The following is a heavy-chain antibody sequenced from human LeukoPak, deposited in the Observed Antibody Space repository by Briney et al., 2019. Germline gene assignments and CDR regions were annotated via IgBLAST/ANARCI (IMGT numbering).Heavy chain of an antibody. J-gene: IGHJ5*02. D-gene: IGHD3-10*01. Sequence: SETLSLTCTVSGGSISSGGYYWSWIRQHPGKGLEWIGYIYYSGSTYYNPSLKSRVTISVDTSKNQFSLKLSSVTAADTAVYYCARGATLAATVLLWFGEFADPWFDPWGQGTLVTVSS. V-gene: IGHV4-31*03. CDR3: ARGATLAATVLLWFGEFADPWFDP. CDR1: GGSISSGGYY. CDR2: IYYSGST.